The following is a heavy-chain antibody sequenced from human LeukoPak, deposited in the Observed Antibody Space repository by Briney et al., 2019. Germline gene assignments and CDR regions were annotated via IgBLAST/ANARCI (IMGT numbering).Heavy chain of an antibody. D-gene: IGHD3-10*01. CDR2: ICYSGST. CDR3: TRGHYGSGTGTYPD. Sequence: SETLSLTCTVSGGSISSYCWSWIRQPPGKGLEWIGSICYSGSTNYNPSLKSRVTVSLDTSKNQFSLKLTSVTAADTAVYYCTRGHYGSGTGTYPDWGQGTLVTVSS. CDR1: GGSISSYC. V-gene: IGHV4-59*01. J-gene: IGHJ4*02.